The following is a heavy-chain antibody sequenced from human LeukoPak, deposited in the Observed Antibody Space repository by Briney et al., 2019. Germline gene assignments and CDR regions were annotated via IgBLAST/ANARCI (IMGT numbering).Heavy chain of an antibody. CDR1: GGSISSGGYY. D-gene: IGHD6-19*01. CDR3: ARVTWLVNYYYYYYMDV. J-gene: IGHJ6*03. CDR2: IYYSGST. V-gene: IGHV4-61*08. Sequence: SETLSLTCTVSGGSISSGGYYWSWIRQPPGKGLEWIGYIYYSGSTNYNPSLKSRITISVDTSKNQFSLKLSSVTAADTAVYYCARVTWLVNYYYYYYMDVWGKGTTVTVSS.